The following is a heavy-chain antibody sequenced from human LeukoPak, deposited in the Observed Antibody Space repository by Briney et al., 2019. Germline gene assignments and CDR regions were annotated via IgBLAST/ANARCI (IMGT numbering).Heavy chain of an antibody. CDR1: GFTFSSYA. D-gene: IGHD3-16*01. J-gene: IGHJ6*03. CDR3: AREGSDGPTYFYNYYYMDV. CDR2: ISGSGGST. Sequence: PGGSLRLSCAASGFTFSSYAMSWVRQAPGKGLEWVSAISGSGGSTYYADSVKGRFTISRDNSKNTLYLQMNSLRAEDTALYHCAREGSDGPTYFYNYYYMDVWGKGTTVTVSS. V-gene: IGHV3-23*01.